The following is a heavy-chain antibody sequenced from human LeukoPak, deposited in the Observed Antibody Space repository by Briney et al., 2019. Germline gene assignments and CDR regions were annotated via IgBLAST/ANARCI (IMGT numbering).Heavy chain of an antibody. J-gene: IGHJ4*02. Sequence: ETLSLTCTVSGGSINSISHCLAWIRQPPGKGLEVIGTIYETGNSYYNPSLNSRVIISVDTSKKQFSLNLKSVTAADTAVYYCARVPLTGSSGRGYIDFWGQGILVTVSS. CDR3: ARVPLTGSSGRGYIDF. CDR1: GGSINSISHC. CDR2: IYETGNS. D-gene: IGHD3-10*01. V-gene: IGHV4-39*02.